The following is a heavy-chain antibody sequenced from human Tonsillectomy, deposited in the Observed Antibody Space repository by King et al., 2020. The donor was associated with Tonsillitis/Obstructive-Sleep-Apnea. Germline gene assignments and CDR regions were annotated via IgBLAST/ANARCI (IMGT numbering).Heavy chain of an antibody. Sequence: VQLQQWGAGLLKPSETLSLTCAVYGGSFSGYYWSWIRQPPGKGLEWIGEINHSGSTNYNPSLKSRVTISVDTSKNQFSLKLTSVTAADTAVYYCAGTDSGMAARLGWFDPWGQGTLVTVSS. D-gene: IGHD6-6*01. CDR1: GGSFSGYY. J-gene: IGHJ5*02. V-gene: IGHV4-34*01. CDR2: INHSGST. CDR3: AGTDSGMAARLGWFDP.